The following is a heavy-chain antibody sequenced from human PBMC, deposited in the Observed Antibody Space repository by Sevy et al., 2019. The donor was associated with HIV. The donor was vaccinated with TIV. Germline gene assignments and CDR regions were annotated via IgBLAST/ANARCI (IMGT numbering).Heavy chain of an antibody. J-gene: IGHJ4*02. V-gene: IGHV3-15*01. CDR2: IKSEADGGTR. Sequence: GGSLRLSCSASGFDFFNVWMTWVRQAPGKGLEWVGRIKSEADGGTREYAAAVKGRFTISRDDSTDTMYMQMNSLKAENMGVYYCATERWGYFETSSRDLLLYFDYWGQGTLVTVSS. CDR3: ATERWGYFETSSRDLLLYFDY. D-gene: IGHD3-9*01. CDR1: GFDFFNVW.